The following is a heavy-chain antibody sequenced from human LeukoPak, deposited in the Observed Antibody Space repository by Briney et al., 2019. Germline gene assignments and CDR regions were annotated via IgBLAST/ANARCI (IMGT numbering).Heavy chain of an antibody. D-gene: IGHD6-19*01. J-gene: IGHJ1*01. V-gene: IGHV1-58*02. CDR1: GFTFTSSA. Sequence: VASVKVSCKASGFTFTSSAMQWVRQARGQRLEWIGWIVVGSGNTNYAQKFQERVTITRDMSTSTAYMELSSLRSEDTAVYYCARDSSGWYRPEYFQHWGRGTLVTVSS. CDR3: ARDSSGWYRPEYFQH. CDR2: IVVGSGNT.